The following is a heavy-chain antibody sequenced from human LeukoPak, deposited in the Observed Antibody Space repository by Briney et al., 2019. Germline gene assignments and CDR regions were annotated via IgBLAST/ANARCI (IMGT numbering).Heavy chain of an antibody. CDR2: ISGSGGST. V-gene: IGHV3-23*01. CDR3: AKNYDSGVIFPFDF. D-gene: IGHD3-22*01. CDR1: GFTFSSYA. Sequence: GGSLRLSCAASGFTFSSYAMSWVRQAPGKGLEWVSVISGSGGSTYFADSVKGRFTISRDNSKNTLHLQMNSLRAEDTAVYYCAKNYDSGVIFPFDFWGQGTLVTVSS. J-gene: IGHJ4*02.